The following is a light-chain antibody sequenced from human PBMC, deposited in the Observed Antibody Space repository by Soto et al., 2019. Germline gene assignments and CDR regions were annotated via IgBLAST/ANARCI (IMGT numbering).Light chain of an antibody. V-gene: IGLV2-14*01. CDR3: SSYTSSSTLV. J-gene: IGLJ2*01. Sequence: QSALTQPASVSGSPGQSITISCTGTSSDVGGYNYVSWYQQHPGKAPKLMIYEVSNRPSGVSNRFSGSKSGNTASLTISGIQAEDEADYYCSSYTSSSTLVFGGGPKVTVL. CDR2: EVS. CDR1: SSDVGGYNY.